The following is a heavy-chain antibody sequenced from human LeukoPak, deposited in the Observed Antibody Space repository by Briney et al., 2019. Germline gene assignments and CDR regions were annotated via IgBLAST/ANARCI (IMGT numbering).Heavy chain of an antibody. CDR2: ISGRCGST. V-gene: IGHV3-23*01. CDR3: AKDSSSWRKASSAEYFQH. D-gene: IGHD6-13*01. CDR1: GFTFSSYA. Sequence: GGSLRLSCAASGFTFSSYAMSWVRQAPGKGLEGVSAISGRCGSTYYADSVKGRFTISRDNSKNTLYLQMNSLRAEDTAVYYCAKDSSSWRKASSAEYFQHWGQGTLVTVSS. J-gene: IGHJ1*01.